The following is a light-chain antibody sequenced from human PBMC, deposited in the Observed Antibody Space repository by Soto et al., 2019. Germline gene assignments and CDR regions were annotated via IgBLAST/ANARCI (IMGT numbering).Light chain of an antibody. J-gene: IGKJ4*01. CDR3: QKYNSAPRLT. CDR1: HGIRNY. Sequence: DMQMTQSPSSLSASVGDRVTSTCRASHGIRNYLAWYQQKPGKVPKLLIYAASTLQSGVPSRFSGSGSGTDFTLTISSLQPEDVATYYCQKYNSAPRLTFGGGTKVEIK. CDR2: AAS. V-gene: IGKV1-27*01.